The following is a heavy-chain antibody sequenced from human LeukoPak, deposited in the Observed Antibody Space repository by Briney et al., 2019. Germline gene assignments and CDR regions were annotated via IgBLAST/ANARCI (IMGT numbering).Heavy chain of an antibody. CDR1: GDSVSSNNAA. D-gene: IGHD1-7*01. V-gene: IGHV6-1*01. Sequence: SQTLSLTCAISGDSVSSNNAAWNWIRQSPSRGLEWLGRTYYRSKWFNDYAVSVQSRITINPDTSKNQFSLQLNSVTPEDTAVYYCARQISQNYQGLDVWGQGTAVTVS. J-gene: IGHJ6*02. CDR2: TYYRSKWFN. CDR3: ARQISQNYQGLDV.